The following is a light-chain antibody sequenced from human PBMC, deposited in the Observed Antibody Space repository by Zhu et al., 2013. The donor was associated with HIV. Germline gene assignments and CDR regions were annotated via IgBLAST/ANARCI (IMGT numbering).Light chain of an antibody. J-gene: IGKJ4*01. Sequence: DIQMTQSPSSLSASVGDRVTITCRASQGIKNALAWYQQKPGKAPKRLIYDASTLQSGVPSRFSGSGSGTEFTLTISNLQPEDFATYYCLQHDNYPPLTLGGGTKVEIK. CDR2: DAS. V-gene: IGKV1-17*02. CDR1: QGIKNA. CDR3: LQHDNYPPLT.